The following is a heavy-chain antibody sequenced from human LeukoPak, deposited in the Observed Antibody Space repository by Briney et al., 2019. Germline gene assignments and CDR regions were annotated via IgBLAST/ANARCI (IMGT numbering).Heavy chain of an antibody. J-gene: IGHJ4*02. D-gene: IGHD6-25*01. Sequence: SETLSLTCTVSGVSINNGRYYWVWIRQPPGRRLEWIGSIFYTGSAHYHPSFESRVVITIDTANNQFSLRLPSVTAADTAVHFCARRGIAAAAHFDFWGQGSRVTVSS. CDR3: ARRGIAAAAHFDF. CDR1: GVSINNGRYY. CDR2: IFYTGSA. V-gene: IGHV4-39*01.